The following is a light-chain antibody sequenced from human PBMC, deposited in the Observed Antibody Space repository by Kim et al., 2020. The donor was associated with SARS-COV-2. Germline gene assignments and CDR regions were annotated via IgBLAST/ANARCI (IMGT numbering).Light chain of an antibody. CDR2: GKN. Sequence: SSELTQDPAVSVALGQTVRITCQGDRPRSYYASWYQQKPGQAPVLVTYGKNNRPSGIPDRFSGASSGNTASLTITGAQAEDEADYYCQVWDSAIWVFGGG. V-gene: IGLV3-19*01. CDR3: QVWDSAIWV. CDR1: RPRSYY. J-gene: IGLJ3*02.